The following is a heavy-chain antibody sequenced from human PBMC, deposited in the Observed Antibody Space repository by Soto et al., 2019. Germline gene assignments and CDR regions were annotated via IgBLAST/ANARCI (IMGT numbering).Heavy chain of an antibody. CDR1: GFTFSNYA. J-gene: IGHJ6*03. V-gene: IGHV3-23*01. CDR2: ISGSGGTT. Sequence: GGSLRLSCAASGFTFSNYAMTWVRQAPGKGLEWVSGISGSGGTTFYAGSVKGRFAISRDNSKNTLYLQMSSLRAEDTAVYFCALRYCSRATCPPLNSYFYMDVWGKGTTVTVSS. CDR3: ALRYCSRATCPPLNSYFYMDV. D-gene: IGHD2-2*01.